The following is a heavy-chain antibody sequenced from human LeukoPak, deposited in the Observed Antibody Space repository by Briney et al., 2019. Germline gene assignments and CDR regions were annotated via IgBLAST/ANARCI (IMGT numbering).Heavy chain of an antibody. CDR1: GFAFGTYA. J-gene: IGHJ4*02. D-gene: IGHD3-10*01. CDR2: ISADGQVT. Sequence: PGGSLRLSCAGAGFAFGTYAMSWVRQAPAMGLERVSSISADGQVTYYADSVEGRFTVSRDNSKSTLYLQLNSLRAEDTATYYCARDPYNTILYRLAHWGQGTLVTVSS. CDR3: ARDPYNTILYRLAH. V-gene: IGHV3-23*01.